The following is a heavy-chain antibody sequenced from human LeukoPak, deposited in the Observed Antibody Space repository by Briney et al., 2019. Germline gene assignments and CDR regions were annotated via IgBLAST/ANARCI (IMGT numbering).Heavy chain of an antibody. Sequence: PGGSLRLSCAASGFTFSNYGMHWVCQAPGKGLEWVAVIWYDGSNKYYADSVKGRFTISRDNSKNTLYLQMNSLRAEDTAVYYCAKGLYDSSGFLVFAWGQGTLVTVSS. D-gene: IGHD3-22*01. CDR3: AKGLYDSSGFLVFA. J-gene: IGHJ5*02. V-gene: IGHV3-33*06. CDR1: GFTFSNYG. CDR2: IWYDGSNK.